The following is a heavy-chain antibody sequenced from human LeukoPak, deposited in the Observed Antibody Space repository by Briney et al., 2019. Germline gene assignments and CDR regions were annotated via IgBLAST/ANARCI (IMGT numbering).Heavy chain of an antibody. J-gene: IGHJ3*02. CDR3: ARDYSGSSDAFDI. V-gene: IGHV4-59*01. CDR2: LYYTWST. Sequence: SETLSLTCTVSGGSINNYWWSWIRQPPGKGLEWIGYLYYTWSTNYNPSLKSRVTMSVDTSMIQFSLKLSSVTAADTAVYYCARDYSGSSDAFDIWGQGTMVTVSS. CDR1: GGSINNYW. D-gene: IGHD1-26*01.